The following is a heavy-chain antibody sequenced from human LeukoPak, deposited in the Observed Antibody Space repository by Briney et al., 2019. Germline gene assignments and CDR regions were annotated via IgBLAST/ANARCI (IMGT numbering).Heavy chain of an antibody. CDR1: GFTVSSNY. J-gene: IGHJ3*02. CDR3: ARSGIAAAGTPDAFDI. V-gene: IGHV3-53*01. D-gene: IGHD6-13*01. CDR2: IYSGGST. Sequence: GGSLRLSCAASGFTVSSNYMSWVRLAPGKGLEWVSVIYSGGSTYYADSVKGRFTISRDNSKNTLYLQMNSLRAEDTAVYYCARSGIAAAGTPDAFDIWGQGTMVTVSS.